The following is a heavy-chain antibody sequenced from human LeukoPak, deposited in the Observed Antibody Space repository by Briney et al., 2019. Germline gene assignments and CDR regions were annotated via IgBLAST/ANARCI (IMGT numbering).Heavy chain of an antibody. V-gene: IGHV4-59*12. J-gene: IGHJ4*02. CDR1: GGSISSYY. CDR3: ARVSATVVTQSFDY. Sequence: SETLSLTCTVSGGSISSYYWSWIRQPPGKGLEWIGYIYYSGSTNYNPSLKSRVTISVDTSKNQFSLKLSSVTAADTAVYYCARVSATVVTQSFDYWGQGTLVTVSS. D-gene: IGHD4-23*01. CDR2: IYYSGST.